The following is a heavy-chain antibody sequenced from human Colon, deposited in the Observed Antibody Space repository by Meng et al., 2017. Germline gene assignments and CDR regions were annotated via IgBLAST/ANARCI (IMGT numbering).Heavy chain of an antibody. D-gene: IGHD2-15*01. J-gene: IGHJ4*02. CDR1: AASSVPYF. CDR2: VSHGGST. CDR3: ARGVGTILRGYCSGESCASDY. V-gene: IGHV4-34*01. Sequence: SELLSFTCAVHAASSVPYFWNWFRQPPGKGLEWIGEVSHGGSTNYTPSLKSRVTISLDMSKNQFSLNLTSVTAAATPVYYCARGVGTILRGYCSGESCASDYWGQGTRVTVSS.